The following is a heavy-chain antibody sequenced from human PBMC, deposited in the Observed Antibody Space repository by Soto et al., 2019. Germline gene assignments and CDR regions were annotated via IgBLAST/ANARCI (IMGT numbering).Heavy chain of an antibody. CDR2: SIPVFGTT. CDR3: AIDTYYFIGGYYIVDNWLDP. J-gene: IGHJ5*02. D-gene: IGHD3-22*01. V-gene: IGHV1-69*06. Sequence: QVQLVQSGAEVKKPGSSVKVSGTAFGGTLSSYAISWVRQAPGQGLEWMGGSIPVFGTTTSAQKLQDRVTITANKSTSTAYKELSSRRSKDTSVYSSAIDTYYFIGGYYIVDNWLDPWGQGTLVTVS. CDR1: GGTLSSYA.